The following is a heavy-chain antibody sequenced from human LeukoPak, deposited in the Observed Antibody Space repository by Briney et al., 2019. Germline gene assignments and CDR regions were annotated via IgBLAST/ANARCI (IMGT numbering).Heavy chain of an antibody. D-gene: IGHD3-16*01. J-gene: IGHJ5*02. CDR2: IKQDGSEK. V-gene: IGHV3-7*03. Sequence: GGSLRLSCAASGFTFSTYWMNWVRQAPGKGLEWVANIKQDGSEKYYVDSVKGRFTISRDNAKNSLYLQMNSLRAEDTAVYYCARGRRNIEGVMWFDPWGQGNPGHRLL. CDR1: GFTFSTYW. CDR3: ARGRRNIEGVMWFDP.